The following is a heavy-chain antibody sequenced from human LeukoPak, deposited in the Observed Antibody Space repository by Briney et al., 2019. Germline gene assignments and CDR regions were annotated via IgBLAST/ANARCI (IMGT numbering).Heavy chain of an antibody. V-gene: IGHV4-59*01. CDR2: IYYSRST. J-gene: IGHJ4*02. Sequence: NPSETLSLTCTVSGGSISSYYWSWIRQPPGKGLEWIGYIYYSRSTNYNPSLKSRVTISVDTSKNQFSLKLSSVTAADTAVYYCARDAPAGLGYCSSTSCYSYFDYWGQGTLVTVSS. CDR1: GGSISSYY. CDR3: ARDAPAGLGYCSSTSCYSYFDY. D-gene: IGHD2-2*02.